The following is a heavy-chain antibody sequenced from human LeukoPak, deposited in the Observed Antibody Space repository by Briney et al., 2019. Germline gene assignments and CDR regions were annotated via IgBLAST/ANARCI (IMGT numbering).Heavy chain of an antibody. D-gene: IGHD2-21*01. CDR3: AREYPGRLGDALDI. CDR1: GGTFSSYA. Sequence: SVKVSCKASGGTFSSYAISWVRQAPGQGLEWMGGIIPIFGTANYAQKFQGRVTITTDESTSTAYVELSSLRSEDTAVYYCAREYPGRLGDALDIWGQGTMVTVSS. J-gene: IGHJ3*02. CDR2: IIPIFGTA. V-gene: IGHV1-69*05.